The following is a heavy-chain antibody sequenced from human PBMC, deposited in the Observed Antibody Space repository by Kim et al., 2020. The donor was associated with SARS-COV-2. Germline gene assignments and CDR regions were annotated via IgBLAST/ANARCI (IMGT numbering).Heavy chain of an antibody. J-gene: IGHJ5*02. Sequence: MSRVTISVDTSKNQFSLKLSSVTAADTAVYYCARAGIVVVVAATPRWFDPWGQGTLVTVSS. V-gene: IGHV4-34*01. CDR3: ARAGIVVVVAATPRWFDP. D-gene: IGHD2-15*01.